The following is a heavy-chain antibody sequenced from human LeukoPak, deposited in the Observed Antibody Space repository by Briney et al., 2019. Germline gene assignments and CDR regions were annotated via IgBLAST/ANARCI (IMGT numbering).Heavy chain of an antibody. V-gene: IGHV3-48*03. CDR1: GFTFDDYG. CDR2: ISSSGSTI. D-gene: IGHD6-13*01. CDR3: ARSTEYSSSWYYFDY. Sequence: PGGSLRLSCAASGFTFDDYGMSWVRQAPGKGLEWVSYISSSGSTIYYADSVKGRFTISRDNAKNSLYLQMNSLRAEDTAVYYCARSTEYSSSWYYFDYWGQGTLVTVSS. J-gene: IGHJ4*02.